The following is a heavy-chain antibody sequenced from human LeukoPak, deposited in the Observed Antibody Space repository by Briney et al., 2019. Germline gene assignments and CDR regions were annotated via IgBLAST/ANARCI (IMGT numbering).Heavy chain of an antibody. J-gene: IGHJ1*01. V-gene: IGHV3-48*03. CDR2: ISSSASTI. CDR1: GFTFSSYQ. D-gene: IGHD2-21*02. CDR3: AGSWSVVVTARDFQH. Sequence: QPGGSLRLSCAASGFTFSSYQMNWVRQAPGKGLEWISYISSSASTIYYADSVKGRFTISRDNAKNSLYLQMNSLRAEDTAVYYCAGSWSVVVTARDFQHWGQGTLVTVSS.